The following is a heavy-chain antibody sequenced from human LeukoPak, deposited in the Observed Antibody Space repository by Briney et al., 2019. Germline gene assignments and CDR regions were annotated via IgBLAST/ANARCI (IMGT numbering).Heavy chain of an antibody. Sequence: ASVKVSCKASGGTFSSYAISWVRQAPGQGLEWMGRIIPILGIANYAQKFQGRVTITADKSTSTAYMELSSLRSENTAVYYCASSYCSGGSCYPGSGMDVWGQGTTVTVSS. V-gene: IGHV1-69*04. CDR3: ASSYCSGGSCYPGSGMDV. J-gene: IGHJ6*02. CDR2: IIPILGIA. D-gene: IGHD2-15*01. CDR1: GGTFSSYA.